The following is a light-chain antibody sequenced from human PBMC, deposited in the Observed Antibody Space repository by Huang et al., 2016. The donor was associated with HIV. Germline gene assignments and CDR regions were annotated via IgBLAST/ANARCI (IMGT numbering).Light chain of an antibody. J-gene: IGKJ2*01. CDR2: GAS. Sequence: DTVMTQTPATLSVSPGARATLSCRASQSVGSKLAGFQQKPGQAPRLLIHGASTRATGIPARFSGSGSGTEFTRTISSLQSEDFAVYYCQQYNNWPYTFGQGTKLEIK. CDR1: QSVGSK. CDR3: QQYNNWPYT. V-gene: IGKV3-15*01.